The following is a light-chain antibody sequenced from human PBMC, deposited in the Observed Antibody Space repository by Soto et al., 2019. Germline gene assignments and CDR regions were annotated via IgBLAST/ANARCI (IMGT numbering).Light chain of an antibody. Sequence: EIVLTQSPGPLSLSPGERATLSCRASQSVSSSYLAWYQQKPGQAPRLLIYGASSRATGIPDRFSGSGSGTDFTLTISRLEPEDFAVYYCQHEDTFGQGTKLEIK. CDR2: GAS. CDR3: QHEDT. J-gene: IGKJ2*01. CDR1: QSVSSSY. V-gene: IGKV3-20*01.